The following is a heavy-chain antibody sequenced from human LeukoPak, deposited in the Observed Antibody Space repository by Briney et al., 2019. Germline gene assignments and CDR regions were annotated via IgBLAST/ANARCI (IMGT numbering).Heavy chain of an antibody. Sequence: ASVKVSCKASGYTFTSYDINWVRQATGQGLKWMGWMNPNSGNTGYAQKFQGRVTMTRNTSISTAYMELSSLRSEDTAVYYCARVRGRWLQAFDYWGQGTLVTVSS. CDR1: GYTFTSYD. J-gene: IGHJ4*02. CDR3: ARVRGRWLQAFDY. D-gene: IGHD5-24*01. CDR2: MNPNSGNT. V-gene: IGHV1-8*01.